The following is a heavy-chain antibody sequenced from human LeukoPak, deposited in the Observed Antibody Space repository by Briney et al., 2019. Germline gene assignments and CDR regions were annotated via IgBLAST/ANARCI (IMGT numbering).Heavy chain of an antibody. V-gene: IGHV3-30*18. CDR3: AKDYRPHDFWSGLVDY. CDR1: GFTFSTYG. Sequence: GGSLRLSCAASGFTFSTYGMHWVRQAPGKGLEWVTLISYDGSNKYYADSVKGRFTISRDNSKNTLYLQMNSLRAEDTAVYYCAKDYRPHDFWSGLVDYWGQGTLVTVSS. J-gene: IGHJ4*02. CDR2: ISYDGSNK. D-gene: IGHD3-3*01.